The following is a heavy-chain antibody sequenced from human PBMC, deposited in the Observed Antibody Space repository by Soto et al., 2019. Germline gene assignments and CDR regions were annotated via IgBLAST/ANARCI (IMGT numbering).Heavy chain of an antibody. V-gene: IGHV3-23*01. D-gene: IGHD2-8*02. CDR3: AKGRAIQLYGGYYFDY. Sequence: EVQLLESGGGLVQPGGSLRLSCAASGFTFSSYAMSWVRQAPGKGLEWVSAISGSGGSTYYADYVKGRFTISRDNSKNALNLQMNRRSAEDTAVYYCAKGRAIQLYGGYYFDYWGQGTLVTVSS. CDR1: GFTFSSYA. CDR2: ISGSGGST. J-gene: IGHJ4*02.